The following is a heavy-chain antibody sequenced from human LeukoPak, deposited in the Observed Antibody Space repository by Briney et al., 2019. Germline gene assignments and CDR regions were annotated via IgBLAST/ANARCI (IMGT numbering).Heavy chain of an antibody. CDR1: GYTFTSYD. D-gene: IGHD3-3*01. CDR3: ARGPITIFGVVIIKSSWFDP. J-gene: IGHJ5*02. Sequence: ASVKVSCEASGYTFTSYDINWVRQATGQGLEWMGWMNPNSGNTGYAQKFQGRVTMTRNTSISTAYMELSSLRSEDTAVYYCARGPITIFGVVIIKSSWFDPWGQGTLVTVSS. V-gene: IGHV1-8*01. CDR2: MNPNSGNT.